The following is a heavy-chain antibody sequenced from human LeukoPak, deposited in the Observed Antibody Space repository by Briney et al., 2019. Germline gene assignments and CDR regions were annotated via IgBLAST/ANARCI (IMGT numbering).Heavy chain of an antibody. Sequence: SETLSLTCTVSGDSISSRSHYWGWIRQPPGKGLEWIGSIYYSGSTYYNPSLKSRVTISVDTSKNQFSLKLSSVTAADTAVYYCARVLDCSGGSCYSWFDPWGQGTLVTVSS. J-gene: IGHJ5*02. D-gene: IGHD2-15*01. CDR1: GDSISSRSHY. CDR2: IYYSGST. V-gene: IGHV4-39*07. CDR3: ARVLDCSGGSCYSWFDP.